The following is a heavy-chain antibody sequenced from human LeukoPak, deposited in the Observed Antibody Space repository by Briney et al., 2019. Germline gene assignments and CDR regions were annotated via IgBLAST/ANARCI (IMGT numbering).Heavy chain of an antibody. CDR2: INHSGDT. CDR3: ARDESYYDSSGYYGAFDI. D-gene: IGHD3-22*01. J-gene: IGHJ3*02. V-gene: IGHV4-34*01. Sequence: SETLSLTCAVYGGSFSGFYWSWIRQSPGKGLEWIGEINHSGDTNYNPSLKSRVTISVDTSKNQFSLKLSSVTAADTAVYYCARDESYYDSSGYYGAFDIWGQGTMVTVSS. CDR1: GGSFSGFY.